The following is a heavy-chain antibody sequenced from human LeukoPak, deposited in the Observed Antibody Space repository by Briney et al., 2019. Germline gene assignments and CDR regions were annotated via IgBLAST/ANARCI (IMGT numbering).Heavy chain of an antibody. D-gene: IGHD3-10*01. Sequence: GSLRLSCAASGFTFSSYGMHWVRQAPGKGLEGVAVISYDGSNKYYADSVKGRFTISRDNSKNTLYLQMNSLRAEDTAVYYCAKALWFGDVDAFDIWGQGTMVTVSS. V-gene: IGHV3-30*18. CDR3: AKALWFGDVDAFDI. CDR2: ISYDGSNK. J-gene: IGHJ3*02. CDR1: GFTFSSYG.